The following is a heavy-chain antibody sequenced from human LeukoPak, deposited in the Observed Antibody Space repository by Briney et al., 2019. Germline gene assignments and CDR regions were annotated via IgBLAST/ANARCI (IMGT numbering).Heavy chain of an antibody. V-gene: IGHV3-30-3*01. CDR2: ISYDGSND. CDR3: AQEDSEGGPNWFDP. D-gene: IGHD1-14*01. Sequence: PGRSLRLSCAASGFTFSGYAMHWVRQAPGKGLEWVAVISYDGSNDYYADSVKGRFTISRDNSKNTLYLQMNSLRAEDTAVYYCAQEDSEGGPNWFDPWGQGALVTVSS. J-gene: IGHJ5*02. CDR1: GFTFSGYA.